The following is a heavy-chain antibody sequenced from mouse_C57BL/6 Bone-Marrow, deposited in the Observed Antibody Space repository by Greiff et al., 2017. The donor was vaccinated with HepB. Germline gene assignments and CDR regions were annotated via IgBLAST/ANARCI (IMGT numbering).Heavy chain of an antibody. V-gene: IGHV1-55*01. J-gene: IGHJ4*01. Sequence: QVQLQQPGAELVKPGASVKMSCKASGYTFTSYWITWVKQRPGQGLEWIGDIYPGSGSTNYNEKFKSKATLTVDTSSSTAYMQLSSLTSEDSAVYCCARPLQDYGGGYCAMDYWGQGTSVTVSS. CDR2: IYPGSGST. CDR3: ARPLQDYGGGYCAMDY. CDR1: GYTFTSYW. D-gene: IGHD2-4*01.